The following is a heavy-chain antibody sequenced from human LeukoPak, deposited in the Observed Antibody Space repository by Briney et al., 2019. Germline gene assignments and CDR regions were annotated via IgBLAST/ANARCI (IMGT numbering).Heavy chain of an antibody. CDR2: VNSDGSST. Sequence: GGTLRLSFAASGFTLSNYGMHGVRQAPKKRLVWFSRVNSDGSSTTYADSVKGRFTISRDNAKNTLYLQMNSLRAEDTAVYYCARSSQKYSSGSYGLNYWGRGTLVPVSS. CDR1: GFTLSNYG. D-gene: IGHD6-19*01. J-gene: IGHJ4*02. V-gene: IGHV3-74*01. CDR3: ARSSQKYSSGSYGLNY.